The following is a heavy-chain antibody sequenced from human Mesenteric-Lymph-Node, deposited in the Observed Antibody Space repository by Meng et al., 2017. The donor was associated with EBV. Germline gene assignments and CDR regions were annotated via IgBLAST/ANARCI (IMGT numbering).Heavy chain of an antibody. D-gene: IGHD3-22*01. V-gene: IGHV1-18*01. CDR1: GYSFSNYG. CDR3: AREGGYYYNYDY. J-gene: IGHJ4*02. CDR2: ISAYNGDT. Sequence: QVQLVQAGGEGKRPGASGGVSCKPSGYSFSNYGITWVRLAPGQGLEWMGLISAYNGDTNYAQKFQGRVTMTTDTSTGTAYMELGSLRSDDTAVYYCAREGGYYYNYDYWGQGTLVTVSS.